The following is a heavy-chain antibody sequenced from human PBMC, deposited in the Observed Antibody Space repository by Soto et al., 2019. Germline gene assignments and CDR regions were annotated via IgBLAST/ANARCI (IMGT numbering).Heavy chain of an antibody. CDR3: TRVGLLGEFDI. CDR1: GFSFSGYA. V-gene: IGHV3-64*02. D-gene: IGHD3-10*01. CDR2: ITNSGDNT. Sequence: PGGSLRLSCAASGFSFSGYAMDGVRQAPGKRLEYVSAITNSGDNTYYADSVKGRFSISRDNSKNTLYLQMGSLRVEDMAVYYCTRVGLLGEFDIWGRGTLVTVSS. J-gene: IGHJ4*02.